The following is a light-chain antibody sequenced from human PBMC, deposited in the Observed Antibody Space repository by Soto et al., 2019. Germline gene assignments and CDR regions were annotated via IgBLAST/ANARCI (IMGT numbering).Light chain of an antibody. Sequence: EIVLTQSPGTPSLSPGERATLSCGAGQSVSTNFAWYQQKPGQAPRLLIYDASTRGTGIPARFSGSGSGTEFTLTISSLQYEDFAVYFCLQYNNWPPTFGQGTKVDIK. CDR1: QSVSTN. CDR2: DAS. CDR3: LQYNNWPPT. V-gene: IGKV3D-15*01. J-gene: IGKJ1*01.